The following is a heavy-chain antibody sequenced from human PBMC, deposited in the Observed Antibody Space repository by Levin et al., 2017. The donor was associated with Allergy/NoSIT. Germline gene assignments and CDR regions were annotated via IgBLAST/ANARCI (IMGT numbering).Heavy chain of an antibody. V-gene: IGHV3-30-3*01. Sequence: GGSLRLSCAASGFSFSAYAFHWVRQAPGKGLEWVAVIAYDGNNKVYADSVKGRFTISRDDSKNTLSLQLTSLRTEDTALYYCARIMRNCPDFWGQGALVAVSS. CDR3: ARIMRNCPDF. CDR2: IAYDGNNK. D-gene: IGHD2-21*01. J-gene: IGHJ4*02. CDR1: GFSFSAYA.